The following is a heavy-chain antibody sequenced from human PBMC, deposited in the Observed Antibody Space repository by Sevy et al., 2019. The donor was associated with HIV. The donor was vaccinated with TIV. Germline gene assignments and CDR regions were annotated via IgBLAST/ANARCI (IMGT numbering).Heavy chain of an antibody. CDR2: ISWKSGSI. CDR3: AKEVYGGIAAAGTGEFDP. CDR1: GFTFDDYA. D-gene: IGHD6-13*01. J-gene: IGHJ5*02. V-gene: IGHV3-9*01. Sequence: GGSLRLSCAASGFTFDDYAMHWVRQAPGKGLEWVSGISWKSGSIGYADSVKDRFTISRDNAKNSLYLQMTSLRADDTALYYCAKEVYGGIAAAGTGEFDPWGQGTLVTVSS.